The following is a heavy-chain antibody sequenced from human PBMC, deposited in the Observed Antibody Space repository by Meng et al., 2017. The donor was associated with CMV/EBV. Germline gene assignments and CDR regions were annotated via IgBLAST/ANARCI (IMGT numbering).Heavy chain of an antibody. CDR2: IYYSGST. D-gene: IGHD6-6*01. J-gene: IGHJ5*02. Sequence: GSLRLSCTVSGYSISSGYYWGWIRQPPGKGLEWIGSIYYSGSTYYNPSLKSRVTISVDTSKNQFSLKLSSVTAADTAVYYCARGLAARRFDPWGQGTLVTVSS. CDR1: GYSISSGYY. CDR3: ARGLAARRFDP. V-gene: IGHV4-38-2*02.